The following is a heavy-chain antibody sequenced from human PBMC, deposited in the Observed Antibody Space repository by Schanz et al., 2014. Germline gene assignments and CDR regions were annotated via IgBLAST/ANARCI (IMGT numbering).Heavy chain of an antibody. V-gene: IGHV3-74*01. CDR3: TKDKSQIAVAGLFDL. Sequence: EVQLMESGGGLVKPGGSLRLSCAASGFTFSSHWMHWVRQDPGKGLVWVARINSVGSNTDYADSVTGRFTISRDNAKNSLYLQMNSLRAEDTALYYCTKDKSQIAVAGLFDLWGQGTLVTVSS. CDR2: INSVGSNT. J-gene: IGHJ4*02. D-gene: IGHD6-19*01. CDR1: GFTFSSHW.